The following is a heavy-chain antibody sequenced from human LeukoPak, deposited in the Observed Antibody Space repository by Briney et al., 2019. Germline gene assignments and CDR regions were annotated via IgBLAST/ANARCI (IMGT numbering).Heavy chain of an antibody. J-gene: IGHJ4*02. CDR1: GFTFSSYW. D-gene: IGHD3-16*02. CDR2: INSDGSST. Sequence: PGGSLRLSCAASGFTFSSYWMHWVRQAPGKGLVWVSRINSDGSSTSYADSVKGRFTISRDNAKNSLYLQMNSLRAEDTAVYYCARDAMITFGGVIVPYYFDYWGQGTLVTVSS. V-gene: IGHV3-74*01. CDR3: ARDAMITFGGVIVPYYFDY.